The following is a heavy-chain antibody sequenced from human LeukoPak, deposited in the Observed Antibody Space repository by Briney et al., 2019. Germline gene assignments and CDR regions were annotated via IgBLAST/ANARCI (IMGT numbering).Heavy chain of an antibody. CDR1: GGSISSYY. D-gene: IGHD5-18*01. Sequence: PSETLSLTCTVSGGSISSYYWSWIRQPPGKGLEWIGYIYYSGSTNYNPSLKSRVTLSVDTSKNQFSLKLRSVTAADTAVYYYVTEGEASDTTMGHLNFDCWGQGTLAIVSS. J-gene: IGHJ4*02. CDR3: VTEGEASDTTMGHLNFDC. V-gene: IGHV4-4*08. CDR2: IYYSGST.